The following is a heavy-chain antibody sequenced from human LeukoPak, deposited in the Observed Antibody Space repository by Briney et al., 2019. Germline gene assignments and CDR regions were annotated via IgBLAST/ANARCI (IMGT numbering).Heavy chain of an antibody. Sequence: SETLSLTCTVSGGSISSYYWSWIRQPPGKGLEWIGYIYYSESTNYNPSLKSRVTISVDTSKNQFSLKLSSVTAADTAVYYCARAGLSSGWYYFDYWGQGALVTVSS. V-gene: IGHV4-59*01. CDR1: GGSISSYY. CDR2: IYYSEST. J-gene: IGHJ4*02. CDR3: ARAGLSSGWYYFDY. D-gene: IGHD6-19*01.